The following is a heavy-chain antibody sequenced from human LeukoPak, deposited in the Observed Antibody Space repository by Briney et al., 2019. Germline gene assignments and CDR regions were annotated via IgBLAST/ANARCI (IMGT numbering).Heavy chain of an antibody. D-gene: IGHD3-10*01. J-gene: IGHJ4*02. CDR3: ATGVLLWFGELFPFDY. Sequence: GRSLRLSCAASGFTFSSYWMSWVRQAPGKGLEWVANIKQDGSEKYYVDSVKGRFTISRDNAKNSLYLQMNSLRAEDTAVYYCATGVLLWFGELFPFDYWGQGTLVTVSS. CDR1: GFTFSSYW. CDR2: IKQDGSEK. V-gene: IGHV3-7*01.